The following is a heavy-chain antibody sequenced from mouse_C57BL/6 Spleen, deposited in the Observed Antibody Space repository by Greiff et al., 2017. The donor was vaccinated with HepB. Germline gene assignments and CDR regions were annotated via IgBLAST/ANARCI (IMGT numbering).Heavy chain of an antibody. Sequence: EVQLQQSGPELVKPGASVKISCKASGYTFTDYYMNWVKQSHGKSLEWIGDINPNNGGTSYNQKFKGKATLTVDKSSSTAYMELHSLTSEDSAVYYCATLRDAMDYWGQGTSVTVSS. CDR2: INPNNGGT. J-gene: IGHJ4*01. CDR1: GYTFTDYY. V-gene: IGHV1-26*01. D-gene: IGHD1-1*01. CDR3: ATLRDAMDY.